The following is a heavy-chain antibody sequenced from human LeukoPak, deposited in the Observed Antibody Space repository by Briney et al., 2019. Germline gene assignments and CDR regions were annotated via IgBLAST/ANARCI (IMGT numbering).Heavy chain of an antibody. CDR2: IIPIFGTA. J-gene: IGHJ3*02. Sequence: GASVNVSCTASGGTFSSYAISWVRQAPGQGLEWMGGIIPIFGTANYAQKFQGRVTITADESTSTAYMELSSLRSEDTAVYYCARESPRFTIFGVVRLVDAFDIWGQGTMVTVSS. D-gene: IGHD3-3*01. CDR3: ARESPRFTIFGVVRLVDAFDI. V-gene: IGHV1-69*13. CDR1: GGTFSSYA.